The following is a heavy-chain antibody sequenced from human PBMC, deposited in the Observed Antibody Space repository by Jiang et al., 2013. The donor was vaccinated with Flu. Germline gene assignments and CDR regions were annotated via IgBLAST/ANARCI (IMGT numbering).Heavy chain of an antibody. Sequence: VQLVESGGGVVQPGRSLRLSCAASGFTFSSYGMHWVRQAPGKGLEWVAVIWYDGSNKYYADSVKGRFTISRDNSKNTLYLQMNSLRAEDTAVYYCARDYTQELDSLALVYFQHWGQGTLVTVSS. V-gene: IGHV3-33*01. CDR3: ARDYTQELDSLALVYFQH. J-gene: IGHJ1*01. CDR2: IWYDGSNK. CDR1: GFTFSSYG. D-gene: IGHD3-16*01.